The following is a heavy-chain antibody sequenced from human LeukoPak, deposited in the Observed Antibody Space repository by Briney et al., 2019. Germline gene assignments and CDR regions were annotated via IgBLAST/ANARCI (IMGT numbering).Heavy chain of an antibody. CDR3: AREGRSSWLTYFDY. Sequence: GGSLRLSCAASGFTFSSYSMNWVRQAPGKGLEWVSSISSSSSYIYYADSVKGRFTISRDNSKNTLYLQMNSLRAEDTAVYYCAREGRSSWLTYFDYWGQGTLVTVSA. V-gene: IGHV3-21*04. J-gene: IGHJ4*02. D-gene: IGHD6-13*01. CDR2: ISSSSSYI. CDR1: GFTFSSYS.